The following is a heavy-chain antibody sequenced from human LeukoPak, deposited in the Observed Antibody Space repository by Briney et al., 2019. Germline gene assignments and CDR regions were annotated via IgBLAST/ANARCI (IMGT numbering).Heavy chain of an antibody. CDR3: ARSPYYYDSSGYRLGHYFDY. V-gene: IGHV4-39*01. J-gene: IGHJ4*02. CDR2: IYYSGST. D-gene: IGHD3-22*01. Sequence: SQTLSLTCTVSGGSISSSSYYWGWIRQPPGKGLEWIGSIYYSGSTYYNPSLKSRVTISVDTSKNQFSLKLSSVTAADTAVYYCARSPYYYDSSGYRLGHYFDYWGQGTLVTVSS. CDR1: GGSISSSSYY.